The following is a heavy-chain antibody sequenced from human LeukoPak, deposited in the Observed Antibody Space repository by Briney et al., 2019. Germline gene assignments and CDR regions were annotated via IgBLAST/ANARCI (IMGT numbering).Heavy chain of an antibody. CDR1: GFTFSSYA. CDR3: ARDDQYYYDSSGYYTN. CDR2: ISGSGGST. V-gene: IGHV3-23*01. Sequence: GGSLRLSCAASGFTFSSYAMSWVRQAPGKGLEWVSAISGSGGSTYYADSVKGRFTISRDNSKNTLYLQMNSLRAEDTAVYYCARDDQYYYDSSGYYTNWGQGTLVTVSS. D-gene: IGHD3-22*01. J-gene: IGHJ4*02.